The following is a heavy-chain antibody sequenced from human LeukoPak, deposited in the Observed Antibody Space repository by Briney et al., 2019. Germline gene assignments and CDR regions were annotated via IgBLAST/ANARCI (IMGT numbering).Heavy chain of an antibody. Sequence: GGSLRLSCAGSGFTFSPYTMSWVRQAPGKGLEWVSHITGTSSSTYYADSVRGRFTISRDNAKNSLYLQMNSLRAEDTAVYYCARDYNTHWGQGTLVTVSS. CDR1: GFTFSPYT. CDR2: ITGTSSST. D-gene: IGHD5-24*01. J-gene: IGHJ4*02. V-gene: IGHV3-48*04. CDR3: ARDYNTH.